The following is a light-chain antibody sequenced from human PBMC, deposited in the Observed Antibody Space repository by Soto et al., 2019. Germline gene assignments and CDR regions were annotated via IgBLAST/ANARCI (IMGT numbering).Light chain of an antibody. CDR3: AAWDDSMNAYV. Sequence: QSALTQPPSASGTPGQRVTISCSGSSSNIGSNTVNWYQQLPGTAPKLLIYSNNQRPSGVPDRFSGSKSGTSASLAISGLQSEDEADYYCAAWDDSMNAYVFGTGTKGTVL. J-gene: IGLJ1*01. V-gene: IGLV1-44*01. CDR1: SSNIGSNT. CDR2: SNN.